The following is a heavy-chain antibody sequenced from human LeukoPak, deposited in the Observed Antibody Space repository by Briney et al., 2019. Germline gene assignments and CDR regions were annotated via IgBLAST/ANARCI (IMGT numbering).Heavy chain of an antibody. D-gene: IGHD4-23*01. J-gene: IGHJ4*02. CDR2: ISSSGSTI. CDR3: ARDYIGNSYYFDY. CDR1: GFTFTNYC. Sequence: GGSLRLSCAASGFTFTNYCMSWIRQAPGKGLEWVSYISSSGSTIYYADSVKGRFTISRDNAKNSLYLQMNSLRAEDTAVYYCARDYIGNSYYFDYWGQGTLVTVSS. V-gene: IGHV3-11*04.